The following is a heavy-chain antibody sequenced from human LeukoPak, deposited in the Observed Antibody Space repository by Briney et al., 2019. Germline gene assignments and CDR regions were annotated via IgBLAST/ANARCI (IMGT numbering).Heavy chain of an antibody. V-gene: IGHV3-23*01. CDR3: AKDVDTAMVTSIMDY. J-gene: IGHJ4*02. D-gene: IGHD5-18*01. Sequence: PGGSLRLSCAASGFTFSKSAMNWVRQAPGKGLEWVSAISGSGDYTYYADSVKGRFTISRDNSKNTLYLQMNSLRAEDTAVYYCAKDVDTAMVTSIMDYWGQGTLVTVSS. CDR1: GFTFSKSA. CDR2: ISGSGDYT.